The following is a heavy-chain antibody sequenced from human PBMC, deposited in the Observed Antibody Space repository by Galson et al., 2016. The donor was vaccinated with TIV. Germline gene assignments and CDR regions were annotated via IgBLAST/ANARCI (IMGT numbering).Heavy chain of an antibody. CDR3: AREQNYALDV. Sequence: SLRLSCAASGFTFSRYGIHWVRQAPGKGLEWVAVISNDGSNKYYADSVKGRFTVSRDSLDKSVFLQMNSLRDEDTAVYFCAREQNYALDVWGPGTMVTVSS. CDR2: ISNDGSNK. D-gene: IGHD1-7*01. V-gene: IGHV3-30*03. J-gene: IGHJ6*02. CDR1: GFTFSRYG.